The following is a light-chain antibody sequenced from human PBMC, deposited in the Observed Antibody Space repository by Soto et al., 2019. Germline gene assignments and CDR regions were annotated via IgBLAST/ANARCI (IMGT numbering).Light chain of an antibody. Sequence: EIVMTQSPVTLSVSPGERATLSYRPSQSVSTSLAWNQQKPGQAPRPLIYAASTRATGIPARFRASGSGTELTLTISSLQSEDFAVCYCQQYNKWPLFTFGPGTKVDIK. J-gene: IGKJ3*01. CDR3: QQYNKWPLFT. CDR1: QSVSTS. CDR2: AAS. V-gene: IGKV3-15*01.